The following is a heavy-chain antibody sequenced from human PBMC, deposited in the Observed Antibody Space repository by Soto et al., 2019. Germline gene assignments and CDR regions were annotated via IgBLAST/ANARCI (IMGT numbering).Heavy chain of an antibody. CDR2: MSHDGSST. Sequence: PGGSLRLSCTTSGFIFNTYAMHWVRQAPGKGLEWVAVMSHDGSSTYYADSVKGRFTISRDNSKNTLYLQMNSLRTEDTAVYYCARVLRRPYSSFAPWGRGTLVTVSS. CDR3: ARVLRRPYSSFAP. CDR1: GFIFNTYA. J-gene: IGHJ5*02. D-gene: IGHD4-4*01. V-gene: IGHV3-30-3*01.